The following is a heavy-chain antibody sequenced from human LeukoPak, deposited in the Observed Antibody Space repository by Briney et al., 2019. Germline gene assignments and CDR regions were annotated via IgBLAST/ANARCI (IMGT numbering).Heavy chain of an antibody. CDR3: ARVYYDSSGYAGPFDY. D-gene: IGHD3-22*01. V-gene: IGHV3-9*01. CDR2: ISWNSGSI. CDR1: GFTFDDYA. Sequence: PGGSLRLSCAASGFTFDDYAMHWVRQAPGKGLEWVSGISWNSGSIGYADSVKGRFTISRDNSKNTLYLQMNSLRAEDTAVYYCARVYYDSSGYAGPFDYWGQGTLVTVSS. J-gene: IGHJ4*02.